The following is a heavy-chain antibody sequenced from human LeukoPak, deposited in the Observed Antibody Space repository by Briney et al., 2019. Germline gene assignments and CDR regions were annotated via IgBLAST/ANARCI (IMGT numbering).Heavy chain of an antibody. Sequence: GRSLRLSCAATGFTCSSNVRHWVRQARGKGMEWGAVIWYDGSNKYYADSVKGRFTISRDNSKNTLYLQMNSLRAEDTAVYYCARDGAPYSSSSGDYWGQGTLVTVSS. D-gene: IGHD6-6*01. CDR2: IWYDGSNK. CDR1: GFTCSSNV. CDR3: ARDGAPYSSSSGDY. J-gene: IGHJ4*02. V-gene: IGHV3-33*01.